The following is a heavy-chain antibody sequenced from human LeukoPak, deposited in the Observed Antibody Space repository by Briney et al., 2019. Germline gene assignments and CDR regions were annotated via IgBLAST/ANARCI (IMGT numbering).Heavy chain of an antibody. Sequence: GGSLRLSCASSGSTFSSYSMDWVRQAPGKGLEWVSYISSSSSTIYYADSVKGRFTISRDNAKNSLYLQMNSLRGEDTAVYYCARKSSSWDKIFDYWGQGTLVTVSS. V-gene: IGHV3-48*01. CDR1: GSTFSSYS. D-gene: IGHD6-13*01. CDR2: ISSSSSTI. CDR3: ARKSSSWDKIFDY. J-gene: IGHJ4*02.